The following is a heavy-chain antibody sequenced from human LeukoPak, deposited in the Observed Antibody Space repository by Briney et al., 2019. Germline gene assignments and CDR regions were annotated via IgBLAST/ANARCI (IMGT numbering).Heavy chain of an antibody. Sequence: SETLSLTCTVSGGSISSGGYYWSWIRQPPGKGLEWIGYIYHSGSTYYNPSLKSRVTISVDRSKNQFSLKLSSVTAADTAVYYCAGLGGGVPESWFDPWGQGTLVTVSS. CDR3: AGLGGGVPESWFDP. J-gene: IGHJ5*02. V-gene: IGHV4-30-2*01. CDR2: IYHSGST. D-gene: IGHD2-2*01. CDR1: GGSISSGGYY.